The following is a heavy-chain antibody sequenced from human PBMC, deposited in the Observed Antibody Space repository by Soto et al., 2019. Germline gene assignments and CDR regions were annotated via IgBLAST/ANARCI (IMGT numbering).Heavy chain of an antibody. D-gene: IGHD3-10*01. Sequence: GGSLRLSCAASGFTFSSYAMSWVRQAPGKGLEWVSAISGSGGSTYYADSVKGRFTISRDNSKNTLYLQMNSLRAEDTAVYYCAKDMRSGRVPGCFDYWGQGTLVTVSS. J-gene: IGHJ4*02. CDR2: ISGSGGST. CDR3: AKDMRSGRVPGCFDY. V-gene: IGHV3-23*01. CDR1: GFTFSSYA.